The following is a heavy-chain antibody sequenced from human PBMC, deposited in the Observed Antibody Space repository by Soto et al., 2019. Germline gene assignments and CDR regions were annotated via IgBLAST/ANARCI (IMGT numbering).Heavy chain of an antibody. Sequence: SETLSLTCAVSGGSISSGGYSWSWIRQPPGKGLEWIGYIYHSGSTYYNPSLKSRVTISVDRSKNQFSLKLSSVTAADTAVYYCPRPPHFSSTSSPRENCFAPGGQEPLFTVPS. CDR3: PRPPHFSSTSSPRENCFAP. V-gene: IGHV4-30-2*01. D-gene: IGHD2-2*01. CDR1: GGSISSGGYS. CDR2: IYHSGST. J-gene: IGHJ5*02.